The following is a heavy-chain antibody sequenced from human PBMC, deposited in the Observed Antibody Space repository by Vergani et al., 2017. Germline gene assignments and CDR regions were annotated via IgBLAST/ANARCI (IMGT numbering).Heavy chain of an antibody. CDR3: AGDRVAARRPLGY. CDR1: GYTFTSYG. V-gene: IGHV1-18*04. D-gene: IGHD6-6*01. J-gene: IGHJ4*02. CDR2: ISAYNGNT. Sequence: QVQLVQSGAEVKKPGASVKVSCKASGYTFTSYGISWVRQAPGQGLEWMGWISAYNGNTNYAQNLQGRVTMTTGTSTSTGYMELRSLRSDDTPVFYCAGDRVAARRPLGYWGEGSLVTVP.